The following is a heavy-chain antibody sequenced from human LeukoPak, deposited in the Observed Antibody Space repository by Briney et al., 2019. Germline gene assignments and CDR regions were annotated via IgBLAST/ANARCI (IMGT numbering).Heavy chain of an antibody. CDR3: ARDNWNDC. CDR2: ISYDGANK. J-gene: IGHJ5*01. CDR1: GFIFTNYA. V-gene: IGHV3-30-3*01. Sequence: QPGRSLRLSCAASGFIFTNYAMHWVRQAPGKGLEWVAVISYDGANKYYADSVKGRFTFSRDNSKNTLYLQMNSLRVEDTAIYYCARDNWNDCWGQRTLVTVSS.